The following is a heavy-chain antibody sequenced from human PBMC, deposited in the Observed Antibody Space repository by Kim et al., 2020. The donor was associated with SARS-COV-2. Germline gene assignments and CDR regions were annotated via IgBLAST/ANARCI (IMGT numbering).Heavy chain of an antibody. V-gene: IGHV4-59*01. Sequence: GSTNYHPPLKSRVTISVDTSKNQFSLKLSSVTAADTAVYYCARASYYFDYWGQGTLVTVSS. J-gene: IGHJ4*02. CDR2: GST. D-gene: IGHD3-16*02. CDR3: ARASYYFDY.